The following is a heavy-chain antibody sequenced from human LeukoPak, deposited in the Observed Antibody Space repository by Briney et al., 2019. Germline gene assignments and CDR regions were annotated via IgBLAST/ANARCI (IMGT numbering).Heavy chain of an antibody. V-gene: IGHV3-66*01. CDR2: IYSGGST. CDR3: ARDLMTRLTTRTISLGFTNPTRDDY. Sequence: GGSLRLSCAASGFTFSDFYMSWVRQAPGKGLEWVSVIYSGGSTYYADSVKGRFTISRDNSKNTLYLQMNRLRAEDTAVYYCARDLMTRLTTRTISLGFTNPTRDDYWGQGTLVTVSS. CDR1: GFTFSDFY. D-gene: IGHD4-11*01. J-gene: IGHJ4*02.